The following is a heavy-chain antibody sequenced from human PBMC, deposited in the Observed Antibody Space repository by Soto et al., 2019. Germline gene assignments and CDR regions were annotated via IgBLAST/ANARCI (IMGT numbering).Heavy chain of an antibody. CDR2: LIPISGTA. J-gene: IGHJ4*02. CDR3: ATPMGADQ. V-gene: IGHV1-69*01. Sequence: QVQLMQSEAAVKKPGSSLKVSCKTSAGTFSSYAVSWVRQAPGQGLQWMGGLIPISGTATYATNLQGRVTFTVDASMSTAFMEPNSLRAVATAMYSWATPMGADQWGQGTLVTVSS. CDR1: AGTFSSYA.